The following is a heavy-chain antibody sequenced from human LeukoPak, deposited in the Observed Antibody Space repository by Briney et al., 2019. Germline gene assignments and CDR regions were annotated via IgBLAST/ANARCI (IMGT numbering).Heavy chain of an antibody. CDR1: GGSFSGYY. V-gene: IGHV4-34*01. J-gene: IGHJ5*02. Sequence: PSETLSLTCAVYGGSFSGYYWSWIRQPPGKGLEWIGEINHSGSTNYNPSLKSRVTISVDTSKNQFSLKLSSVTAADTAVYYCARDSRDGYKSWGQGTLVTVSS. CDR3: ARDSRDGYKS. CDR2: INHSGST. D-gene: IGHD5-24*01.